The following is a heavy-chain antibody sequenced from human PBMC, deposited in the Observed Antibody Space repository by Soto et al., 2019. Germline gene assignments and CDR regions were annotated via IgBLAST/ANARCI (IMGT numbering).Heavy chain of an antibody. Sequence: EVVLLESGGGLVQPGGSLRLSCEVSGVAFSFYSMSWVRQAPGKGLEWVASISGNGGTTYYAASGKGRFTFSRDNSKNTVYLQMNGLRGEDTAVYYWAKDRGGFTSGWEFFDFWGQGTLVTVSS. CDR1: GVAFSFYS. V-gene: IGHV3-23*01. J-gene: IGHJ4*02. CDR3: AKDRGGFTSGWEFFDF. CDR2: ISGNGGTT. D-gene: IGHD6-19*01.